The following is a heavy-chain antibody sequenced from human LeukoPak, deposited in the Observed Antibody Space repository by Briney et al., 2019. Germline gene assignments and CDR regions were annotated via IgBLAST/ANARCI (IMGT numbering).Heavy chain of an antibody. D-gene: IGHD1-1*01. CDR2: ISSNGGST. J-gene: IGHJ3*02. V-gene: IGHV3-64*01. CDR3: ARVLGGVPLSNDAFDI. Sequence: PGGSLRLSCAASGFTFSSYAMHWVRQAPGKGLEYVSAISSNGGSTYCANSVKGRFTISRDNSKNTLYLQMGSLRAEDMAVYYCARVLGGVPLSNDAFDIWGQGTMVTVSS. CDR1: GFTFSSYA.